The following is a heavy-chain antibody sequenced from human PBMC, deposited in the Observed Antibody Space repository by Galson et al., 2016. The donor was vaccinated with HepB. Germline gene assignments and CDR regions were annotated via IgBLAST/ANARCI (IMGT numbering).Heavy chain of an antibody. D-gene: IGHD3-16*01. CDR2: FSGSGDNT. J-gene: IGHJ6*02. Sequence: SLRLSCAASGFTFSTYGMSWVRQAPGKGLEWVSGFSGSGDNTYYADSVKGRFTISRDNSKNTLYLQMNSLRAEDTAVYYCAGGDAGVAGTRYGYYYAMDVWGQGTTVTVSS. CDR1: GFTFSTYG. V-gene: IGHV3-23*01. CDR3: AGGDAGVAGTRYGYYYAMDV.